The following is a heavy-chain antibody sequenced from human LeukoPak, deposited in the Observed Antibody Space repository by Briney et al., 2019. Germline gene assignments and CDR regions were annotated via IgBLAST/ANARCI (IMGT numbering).Heavy chain of an antibody. V-gene: IGHV1-8*01. Sequence: ASVKVSCKASGYTFTSYDINWVRQPTGQGLEWMGWMNPNSGNTGYAQKFQGRVTMTRNTSISTAYMELSSLRSEDTAVYYCAIILVPAAMPFDYWGQGTLVTVSS. CDR2: MNPNSGNT. CDR1: GYTFTSYD. J-gene: IGHJ4*02. CDR3: AIILVPAAMPFDY. D-gene: IGHD2-2*01.